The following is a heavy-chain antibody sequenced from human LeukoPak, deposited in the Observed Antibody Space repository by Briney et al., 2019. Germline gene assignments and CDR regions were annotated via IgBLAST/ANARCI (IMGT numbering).Heavy chain of an antibody. Sequence: PGGSLRLSCAASGFTFRSFAMSWVRQAPGKGLEWVSVIYSGGSTYYADSVKGRFTISRDNSKNTLYLQMNSLRAEDTAVYYCARGTYYYDSSGYSDWGQGTLVTVSS. CDR2: IYSGGST. CDR3: ARGTYYYDSSGYSD. CDR1: GFTFRSFA. J-gene: IGHJ4*02. D-gene: IGHD3-22*01. V-gene: IGHV3-53*01.